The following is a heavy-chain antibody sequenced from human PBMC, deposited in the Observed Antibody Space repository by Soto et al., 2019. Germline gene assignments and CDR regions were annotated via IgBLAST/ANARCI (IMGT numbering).Heavy chain of an antibody. V-gene: IGHV4-34*01. D-gene: IGHD3-22*01. J-gene: IGHJ5*02. CDR3: ARRDDSSAYCFDP. CDR1: GGSFSVDY. Sequence: PSETLSLTCAIYGGSFSVDYWSWVRQPPGKGCEWIGEINRRGSTSYNPSLKSRVTISVDTSKNQFSLSLYSVTAADTAIYYCARRDDSSAYCFDPWGQGTLVTVSS. CDR2: INRRGST.